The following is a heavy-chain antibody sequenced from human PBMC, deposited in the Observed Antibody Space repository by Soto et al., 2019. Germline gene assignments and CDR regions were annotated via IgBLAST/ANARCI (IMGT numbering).Heavy chain of an antibody. Sequence: QVQLVESGGGVVQPGRSLRLSCAASGFTFSSYGMHWVRQAPGKGLEWVAAISYDGSNKYYADSVKGRFTISRDNSKNTLYLQMSSLRPDDTAVYYCANPLRFWSGLDYWGQGTLVTVSS. J-gene: IGHJ4*02. CDR3: ANPLRFWSGLDY. V-gene: IGHV3-30*18. D-gene: IGHD3-3*01. CDR1: GFTFSSYG. CDR2: ISYDGSNK.